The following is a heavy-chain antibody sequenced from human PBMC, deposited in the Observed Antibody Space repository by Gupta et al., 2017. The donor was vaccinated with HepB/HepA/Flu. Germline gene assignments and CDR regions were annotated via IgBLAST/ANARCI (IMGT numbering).Heavy chain of an antibody. D-gene: IGHD3-10*01. Sequence: QVQLAESGGGLVKPGGSLRLSCAASGFTFSDYYMSWVRQAPGKGLEWVSYVTSASTMYYTDSVKDRFTISRDNVGSSLFLQMNSLRAEDTAVYYCVRDLGYGSGSYDTWGQGILVTVSS. CDR3: VRDLGYGSGSYDT. CDR2: VTSASTM. V-gene: IGHV3-11*01. CDR1: GFTFSDYY. J-gene: IGHJ5*02.